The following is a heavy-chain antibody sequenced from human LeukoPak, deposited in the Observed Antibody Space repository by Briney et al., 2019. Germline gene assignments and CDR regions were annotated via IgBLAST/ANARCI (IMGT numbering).Heavy chain of an antibody. Sequence: SETLSLTCTVSGGSITNNNYYWDWIRQPPGKGLELIGDLYYSGSTHYNPSLKSRVTMSVATSKNQFSLKLNSVTAADTAVYYCARHTRPGYSGYENAFDLWGQGTMVTVSS. CDR1: GGSITNNNYY. J-gene: IGHJ3*01. CDR2: LYYSGST. V-gene: IGHV4-39*01. D-gene: IGHD5-12*01. CDR3: ARHTRPGYSGYENAFDL.